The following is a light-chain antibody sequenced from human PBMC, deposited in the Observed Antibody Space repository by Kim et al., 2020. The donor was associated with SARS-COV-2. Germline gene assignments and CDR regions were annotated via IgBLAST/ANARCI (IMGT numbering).Light chain of an antibody. V-gene: IGKV3-20*01. CDR2: GAS. J-gene: IGKJ2*01. CDR1: QSVSGSY. Sequence: LSPGERITLSCRASQSVSGSYLAWYQQKPGQAPRLLIYGASSRATGIPDRFSGSGSGTDFTLTISRLEPEDFAVYYCQQYGNLPRTFGQGTKLEIK. CDR3: QQYGNLPRT.